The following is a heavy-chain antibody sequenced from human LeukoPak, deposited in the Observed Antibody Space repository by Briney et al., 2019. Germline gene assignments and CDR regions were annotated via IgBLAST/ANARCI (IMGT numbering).Heavy chain of an antibody. V-gene: IGHV3-74*01. Sequence: GGSLRLSCAASGFTFSSYWMHWVRQAPGKGLVWVSRINSDGSSTSYADSVKGRFTISRDNAKNTLYLQMNSLRAEDTAVYYCAASGSRYYYHYYMDVWGKGTTVTVSS. J-gene: IGHJ6*03. CDR3: AASGSRYYYHYYMDV. CDR2: INSDGSST. D-gene: IGHD3-10*01. CDR1: GFTFSSYW.